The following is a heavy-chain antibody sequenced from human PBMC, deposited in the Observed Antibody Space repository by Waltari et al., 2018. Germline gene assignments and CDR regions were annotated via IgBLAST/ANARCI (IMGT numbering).Heavy chain of an antibody. CDR2: IWYDGSNK. CDR3: AKSPYSGSFFDI. D-gene: IGHD1-26*01. Sequence: QVQLVESGGGVVQPGRSWRFPGAAPGFPFSGYGMHWVRQVPGKGLGWWTGIWYDGSNKYYADSVKGRFTISRDNSKNTLDLQMNSLRAEDTAMYYCAKSPYSGSFFDIWGQGTMVTVSS. J-gene: IGHJ3*02. V-gene: IGHV3-33*06. CDR1: GFPFSGYG.